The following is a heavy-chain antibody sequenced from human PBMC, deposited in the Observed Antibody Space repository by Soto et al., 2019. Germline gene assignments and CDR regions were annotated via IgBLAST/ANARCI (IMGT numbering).Heavy chain of an antibody. J-gene: IGHJ5*02. Sequence: QVQLVQSGAEVKKPGASVKVSCKASGYTFTGYYMHWVRQAPGQGLEWMGWINPNSGGTNYAQKLQGWVTMTRDTPTSTSYRELSKFRSDDRAVYYCARGLDPVHPAMVLQWFDPCREGTLVTDSS. V-gene: IGHV1-2*04. CDR3: ARGLDPVHPAMVLQWFDP. D-gene: IGHD5-18*01. CDR1: GYTFTGYY. CDR2: INPNSGGT.